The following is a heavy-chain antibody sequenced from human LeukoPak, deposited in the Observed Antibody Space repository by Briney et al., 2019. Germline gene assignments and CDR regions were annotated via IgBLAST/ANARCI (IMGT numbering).Heavy chain of an antibody. Sequence: SETLSLTCTVSGGSISTYYWSWIRQPPGKGLEWIGYIYYSGSTNYNPSLKSRVTISLDTSKNQFSLRLSSVTAADTAVYYCAKFGAYCFDYWGQGTLVTVSS. CDR1: GGSISTYY. V-gene: IGHV4-59*01. CDR2: IYYSGST. D-gene: IGHD1-26*01. J-gene: IGHJ4*02. CDR3: AKFGAYCFDY.